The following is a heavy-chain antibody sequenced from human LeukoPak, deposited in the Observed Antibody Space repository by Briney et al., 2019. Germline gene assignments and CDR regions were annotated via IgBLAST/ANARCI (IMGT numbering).Heavy chain of an antibody. J-gene: IGHJ6*02. V-gene: IGHV4-34*01. CDR3: ARGRGGGGGCYGMDV. CDR2: INHSGST. Sequence: SETLSLTCAVYGGSFSGYYWSWIRQPPGKGLEWIGEINHSGSTNYNPSLKSRVTISVDTSKNQFSLKLSSVTAADTAVYYCARGRGGGGGCYGMDVWGQGTTVTVSS. CDR1: GGSFSGYY. D-gene: IGHD2-15*01.